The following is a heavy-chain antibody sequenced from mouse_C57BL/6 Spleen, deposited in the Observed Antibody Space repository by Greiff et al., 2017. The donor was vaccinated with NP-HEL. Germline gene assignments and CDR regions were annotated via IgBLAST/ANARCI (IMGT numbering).Heavy chain of an antibody. J-gene: IGHJ1*03. Sequence: VQLQQSGAELVRPGASVTLSCKASGYTFTDYEMHWVKQTPVHGLEWIGAIDPETGGTAYNQKFKGKAILTADKSSSTAYMALRSLTSEDSAVYYCTRGLLLRWDFDVWGTGTTVTVSS. CDR1: GYTFTDYE. D-gene: IGHD1-1*01. CDR3: TRGLLLRWDFDV. V-gene: IGHV1-15*01. CDR2: IDPETGGT.